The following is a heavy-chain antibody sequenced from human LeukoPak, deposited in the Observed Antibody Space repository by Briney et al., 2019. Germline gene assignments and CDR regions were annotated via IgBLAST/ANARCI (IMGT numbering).Heavy chain of an antibody. Sequence: GASVKVSCKASGYTFTGYYMHWVRQAPGQGLEWMGWINPNSGGTNYAQKFQGRVTMTRDTSISTAYMELSRLRSDDTAVYYCARNYGDLRRGAFDIWGQGTMVTVSS. D-gene: IGHD4-17*01. CDR2: INPNSGGT. CDR3: ARNYGDLRRGAFDI. V-gene: IGHV1-2*02. J-gene: IGHJ3*02. CDR1: GYTFTGYY.